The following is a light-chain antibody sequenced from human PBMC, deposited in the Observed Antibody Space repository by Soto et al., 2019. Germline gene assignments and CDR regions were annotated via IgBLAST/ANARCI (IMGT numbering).Light chain of an antibody. CDR2: EVS. V-gene: IGLV2-14*01. J-gene: IGLJ2*01. CDR3: SSYTSSSTYVI. Sequence: SGLTQPASVSGSPGQSITISCTGSSSDSGGYHYVSWYQQQPGKAPKLMIYEVSSRPSGVSNRFSASKSGNTASLTISGLQAEDEADYYCSSYTSSSTYVIFGGGTKVTV. CDR1: SSDSGGYHY.